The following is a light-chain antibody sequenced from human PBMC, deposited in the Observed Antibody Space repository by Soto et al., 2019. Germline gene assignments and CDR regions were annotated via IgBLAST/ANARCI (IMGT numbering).Light chain of an antibody. CDR1: QSVSSY. J-gene: IGKJ1*01. CDR2: EAS. CDR3: QQYNNWPPWT. V-gene: IGKV3-15*01. Sequence: EIVLKQSPATLSLSPGERATLSCRASQSVSSYLAWYQQKPGQAPRLLIYEASTRATGIPARLSGSGSGTEFTLTISSLQSEDFAVYYCQQYNNWPPWTFGQGTKVDIK.